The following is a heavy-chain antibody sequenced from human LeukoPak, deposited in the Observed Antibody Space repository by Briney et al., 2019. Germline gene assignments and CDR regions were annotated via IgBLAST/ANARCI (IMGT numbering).Heavy chain of an antibody. J-gene: IGHJ4*02. V-gene: IGHV4-39*07. Sequence: SETLSLTCTVSGGSISSSSYYRGWIHQPPGKGLEWIGSIYYSGSTNYNPSLKSRVTMSVDTSKNQFSLKVSSVTATDTAVYYCARSKSGWELHQFDYWGQGTLVTASS. CDR1: GGSISSSSYY. D-gene: IGHD1-26*01. CDR3: ARSKSGWELHQFDY. CDR2: IYYSGST.